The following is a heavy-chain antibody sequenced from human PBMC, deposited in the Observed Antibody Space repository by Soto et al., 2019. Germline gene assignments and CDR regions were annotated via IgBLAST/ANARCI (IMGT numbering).Heavy chain of an antibody. Sequence: QVQLVQSGADLKKPGSSVNISCTASGFTFSDNPITWVRQRPGQGLEWMGWLNPDTGNTRYSETFQGRVTISRHPSASIAYLELLGLDNEDTAVESCARDIQSVGPRANDAFDVWGQGTMITVSS. CDR3: ARDIQSVGPRANDAFDV. V-gene: IGHV1-3*01. CDR1: GFTFSDNP. J-gene: IGHJ3*01. CDR2: LNPDTGNT. D-gene: IGHD5-18*01.